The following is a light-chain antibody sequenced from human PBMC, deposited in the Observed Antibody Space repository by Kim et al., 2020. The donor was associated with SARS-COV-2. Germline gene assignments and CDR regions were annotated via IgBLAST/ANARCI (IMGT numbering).Light chain of an antibody. Sequence: VPPGESAPLSCRASQSANSNLAWYQQKPGQAPRLLIYDASTRATDIPARFSGSGSGTDFTLTISCLQSEDFAVYYCQQYDKWPLTFGGGTKVDIK. J-gene: IGKJ4*01. CDR1: QSANSN. CDR2: DAS. V-gene: IGKV3-15*01. CDR3: QQYDKWPLT.